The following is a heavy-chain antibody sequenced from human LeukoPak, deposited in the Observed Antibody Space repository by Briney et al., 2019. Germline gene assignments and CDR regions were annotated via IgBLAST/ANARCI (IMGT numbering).Heavy chain of an antibody. CDR3: ARIPSITMIVVN. CDR2: IYYSGST. CDR1: GGSISSNNYY. D-gene: IGHD3-22*01. J-gene: IGHJ4*02. Sequence: PSETLSLTCTVSGGSISSNNYYWGWIRHPPGKGLEWIGSIYYSGSTYYNPSLKSRATISVDTSKNQFSLKLSSVTAADTAVYYCARIPSITMIVVNWGQGTLVTVSS. V-gene: IGHV4-39*01.